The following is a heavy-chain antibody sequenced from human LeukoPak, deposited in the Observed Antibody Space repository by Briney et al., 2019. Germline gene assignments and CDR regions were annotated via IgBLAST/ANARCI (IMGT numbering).Heavy chain of an antibody. CDR1: RFTFSSYA. D-gene: IGHD3-22*01. J-gene: IGHJ4*02. Sequence: GGSLRLTCAAFRFTFSSYAMSWVRQAPGKGLEWFSSISGSGGSTYYADSVKGRFTISRDNSKNTLYLQMNSLRAEDTAVYYCAKDSRGDYYDSSGYNYWGQGTLVTVSS. CDR2: ISGSGGST. V-gene: IGHV3-23*01. CDR3: AKDSRGDYYDSSGYNY.